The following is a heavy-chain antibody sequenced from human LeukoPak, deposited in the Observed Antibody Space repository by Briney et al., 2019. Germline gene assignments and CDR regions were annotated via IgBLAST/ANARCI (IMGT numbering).Heavy chain of an antibody. J-gene: IGHJ4*02. D-gene: IGHD2-8*01. CDR2: IYYSGST. CDR3: ARETRRMDPYYFDC. V-gene: IGHV4-31*03. CDR1: GGSISSGVYY. Sequence: SQTLSLTCTVSGGSISSGVYYWSWTRQHPGKGLEWLGYIYYSGSTYYNPSLKSRVTISVDTSKNQFSLKLSSVTAADTAVYYCARETRRMDPYYFDCWGQGTLVAVPS.